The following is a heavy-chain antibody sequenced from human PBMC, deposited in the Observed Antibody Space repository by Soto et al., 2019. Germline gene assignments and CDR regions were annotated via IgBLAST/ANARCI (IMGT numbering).Heavy chain of an antibody. Sequence: GGSLRLSCAASGFTFDDYAMHWVRQAPGKGLEWVSGISWNSGSIGYADSVKGRFTISRDNAKNSLYLQMNSLRAEDTDLYYCAKVGGDYMGELDYWGQGTPVTVSS. V-gene: IGHV3-9*01. CDR2: ISWNSGSI. J-gene: IGHJ4*02. CDR3: AKVGGDYMGELDY. CDR1: GFTFDDYA. D-gene: IGHD4-17*01.